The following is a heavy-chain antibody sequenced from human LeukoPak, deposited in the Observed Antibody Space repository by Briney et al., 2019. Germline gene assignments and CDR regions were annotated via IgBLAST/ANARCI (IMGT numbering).Heavy chain of an antibody. CDR2: ISWNSGSI. V-gene: IGHV3-9*03. CDR3: AKGREYQLLPDAFDI. J-gene: IGHJ3*02. D-gene: IGHD2-2*01. CDR1: GFTFDDYA. Sequence: SLRLSCAASGFTFDDYAMHWVRQAPGKGLEWVSGISWNSGSIGYADSVKGRFTISRDNAKNSLYLQMNSLRAEDMALCYCAKGREYQLLPDAFDIWGQGTMVTVSS.